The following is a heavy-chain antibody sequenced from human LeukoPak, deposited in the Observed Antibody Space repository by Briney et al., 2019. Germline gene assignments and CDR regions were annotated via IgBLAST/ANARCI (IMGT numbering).Heavy chain of an antibody. CDR3: ARGNSGRPPLYYYYYMDV. CDR1: GFTFSSYE. J-gene: IGHJ6*03. CDR2: ISSSGSTI. Sequence: PGGSLRLSCAASGFTFSSYEMNWVRQAPGKGLEWVSYISSSGSTIYYADSVKGRFTISRDNAKNSLYLQMNSLRAEDTAVYYCARGNSGRPPLYYYYYMDVWGKGTTVTISS. V-gene: IGHV3-48*03. D-gene: IGHD1-26*01.